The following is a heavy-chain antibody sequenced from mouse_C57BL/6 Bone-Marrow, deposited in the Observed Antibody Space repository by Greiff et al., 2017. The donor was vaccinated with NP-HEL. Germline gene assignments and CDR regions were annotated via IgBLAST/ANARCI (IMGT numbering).Heavy chain of an antibody. D-gene: IGHD1-1*01. CDR2: ISSCGSYT. J-gene: IGHJ2*01. CDR1: GFTFSSYG. V-gene: IGHV5-6*02. CDR3: ARHGGYYGSSFDY. Sequence: DVMLVESGGDLVKPGGSLKLSCAASGFTFSSYGMSWVRQTPDKRLEWVATISSCGSYTYYPDSVKGRFTISRDNAKNTLYLQMSSLKSEDTAMYYCARHGGYYGSSFDYWGQGTTLTVSS.